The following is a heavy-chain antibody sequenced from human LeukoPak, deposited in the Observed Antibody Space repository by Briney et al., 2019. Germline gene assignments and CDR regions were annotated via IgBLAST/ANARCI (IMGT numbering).Heavy chain of an antibody. CDR2: IDQDGSEK. D-gene: IGHD3-22*01. Sequence: GGSLRLSCAASGFTFSSYWMSWVRQAPGKGLEWVANIDQDGSEKYYADSVKGRFTISRDNAKNSLYLQMNSLRAEDTALCYCARSTTYYYDSSGFDYWGQGTLVTVSS. CDR3: ARSTTYYYDSSGFDY. V-gene: IGHV3-7*03. CDR1: GFTFSSYW. J-gene: IGHJ4*02.